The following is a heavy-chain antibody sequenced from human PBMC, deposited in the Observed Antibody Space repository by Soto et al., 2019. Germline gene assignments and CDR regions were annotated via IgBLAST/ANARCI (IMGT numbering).Heavy chain of an antibody. CDR2: FDPEDGET. CDR1: GYTLTELS. J-gene: IGHJ4*02. Sequence: ASVKVSCKVSGYTLTELSMHWVRQAPGKGLEWMGGFDPEDGETIYAQKFQGRVTMTEDTSTDTAYMELSSLRSEDTAVYYCATATLPLLWFGEAPRYYFDYSGQATLVTVSS. CDR3: ATATLPLLWFGEAPRYYFDY. V-gene: IGHV1-24*01. D-gene: IGHD3-10*01.